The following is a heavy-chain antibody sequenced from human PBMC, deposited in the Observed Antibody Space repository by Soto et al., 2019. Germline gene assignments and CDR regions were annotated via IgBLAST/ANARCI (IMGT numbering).Heavy chain of an antibody. D-gene: IGHD3-3*01. CDR1: GGTFSSYA. Sequence: GASVKVSCKASGGTFSSYAISWVRQAPGQGLEWMGGIIPIFGTANYAQKFQGRVTITADKSTSTAYMELSSLRSEDTAVYYCARDVGDYDFWSGYLGPPYYGMDVWGQGTTVTVSS. CDR2: IIPIFGTA. J-gene: IGHJ6*02. V-gene: IGHV1-69*06. CDR3: ARDVGDYDFWSGYLGPPYYGMDV.